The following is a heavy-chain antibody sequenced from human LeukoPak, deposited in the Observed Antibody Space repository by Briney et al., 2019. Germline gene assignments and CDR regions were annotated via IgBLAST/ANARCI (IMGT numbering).Heavy chain of an antibody. V-gene: IGHV1-2*02. CDR1: GYTFTGYY. CDR3: ARFKVRGVIITIGY. CDR2: INPNSGGT. J-gene: IGHJ4*02. Sequence: ASVKVSCKASGYTFTGYYMHWVRQAPGQGLEWMGWINPNSGGTNYAQKFQGRVTMTRDTSISTAYMELSRLRSDDTAVYYCARFKVRGVIITIGYWGQGTLVTVSS. D-gene: IGHD3-10*01.